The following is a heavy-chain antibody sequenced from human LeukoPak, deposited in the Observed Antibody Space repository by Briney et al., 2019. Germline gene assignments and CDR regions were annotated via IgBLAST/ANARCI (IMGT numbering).Heavy chain of an antibody. CDR3: ARGGTRLFACYFDY. Sequence: ASVKVSCKASGGTFSSYAISWVRQAPGQGLEWMGGIIPIFGTANYAQKFQGRVTITADESTSTAYMELSSLRSEDTAVYYCARGGTRLFACYFDYWGQGTLVTVSP. CDR2: IIPIFGTA. V-gene: IGHV1-69*13. D-gene: IGHD1-26*01. J-gene: IGHJ4*02. CDR1: GGTFSSYA.